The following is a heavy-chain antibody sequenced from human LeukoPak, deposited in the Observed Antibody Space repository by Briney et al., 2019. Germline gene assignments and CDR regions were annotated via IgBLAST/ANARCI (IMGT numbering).Heavy chain of an antibody. Sequence: GGSLRLSCAASGFTFDDSVMSWVRQAPGKGLEWVSSINWNGGSTGYADSVKGRFTISRDNAKNSLYLQMNSLRAEDTALYYCARDRGYDYGDYNWFDPWGQGTLVTVSS. D-gene: IGHD4-17*01. CDR1: GFTFDDSV. V-gene: IGHV3-20*04. J-gene: IGHJ5*02. CDR3: ARDRGYDYGDYNWFDP. CDR2: INWNGGST.